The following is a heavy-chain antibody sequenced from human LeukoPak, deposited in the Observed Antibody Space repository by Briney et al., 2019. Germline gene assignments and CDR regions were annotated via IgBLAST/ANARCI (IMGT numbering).Heavy chain of an antibody. CDR3: AKPRYYYGSGSGFAY. J-gene: IGHJ4*02. CDR1: GFTFSSYA. D-gene: IGHD3-10*01. Sequence: GGSLRLSCAASGFTFSSYAMSWVRQAPGKELEWVSAISGSGGSTYYADSVKGRFTISRDNSKNTLYLQMNSLRAEDTAVYYCAKPRYYYGSGSGFAYWGQGTLVTVSS. CDR2: ISGSGGST. V-gene: IGHV3-23*01.